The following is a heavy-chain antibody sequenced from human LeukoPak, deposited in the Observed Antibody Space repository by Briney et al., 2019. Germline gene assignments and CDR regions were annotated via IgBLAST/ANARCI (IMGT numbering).Heavy chain of an antibody. J-gene: IGHJ5*02. CDR3: LKSTVSTGSDT. V-gene: IGHV3-7*03. D-gene: IGHD5/OR15-5a*01. CDR1: GFTFSTRW. Sequence: GGSLRLSCAASGFTFSTRWMSWVRQAPGKGLEWVANINEDGSEKNYVESLKGHFTVSRDKSKNMLYLQVNSLRAEDTAVYYCLKSTVSTGSDTWGQGTLVTVSS. CDR2: INEDGSEK.